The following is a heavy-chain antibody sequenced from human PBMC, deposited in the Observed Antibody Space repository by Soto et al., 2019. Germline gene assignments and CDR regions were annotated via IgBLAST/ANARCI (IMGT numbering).Heavy chain of an antibody. CDR2: SSYSGST. D-gene: IGHD3-3*01. V-gene: IGHV4-61*01. Sequence: QVQLQESGPGLVKPSETLSLTCSVYGDSVSRGTYYCSWIRQSPERALEWIAYSSYSGSTSYNPSCKSRATRSVDTSKNPLSLRLRSLTAEATAVYYCARQKSGLEFYNFFYPCGPGTMVNVSS. CDR1: GDSVSRGTYY. J-gene: IGHJ5*02. CDR3: ARQKSGLEFYNFFYP.